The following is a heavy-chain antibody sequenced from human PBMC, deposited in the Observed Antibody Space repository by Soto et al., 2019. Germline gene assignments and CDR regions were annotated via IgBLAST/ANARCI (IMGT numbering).Heavy chain of an antibody. V-gene: IGHV3-23*01. CDR1: RFIFSSYG. CDR2: ISGSGGST. D-gene: IGHD5-18*01. Sequence: EVQVLESGGGLIQPGGTLRLSCAASRFIFSSYGMSWVRQAPGKGLEWVSGISGSGGSTWYADSVKGRFTISRDNSKKTLYLQMSSLRVDDTAVYYCAKSPVEYRTFDYWGQGTLVTVSS. CDR3: AKSPVEYRTFDY. J-gene: IGHJ4*02.